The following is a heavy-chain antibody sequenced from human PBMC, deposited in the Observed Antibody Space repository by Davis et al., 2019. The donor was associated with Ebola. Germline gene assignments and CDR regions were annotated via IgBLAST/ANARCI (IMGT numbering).Heavy chain of an antibody. J-gene: IGHJ6*04. CDR1: GFTFSIYN. D-gene: IGHD3-9*01. CDR3: ARGHILTGGMDV. Sequence: GGSLRLSCAASGFTFSIYNMHWVRQAPGKGLQWVAVIWDDGSNKYYADSVKGRFTISRDNSKNTLYLQMNSLRAGDSAVYYCARGHILTGGMDVWGKGTTVTVSS. V-gene: IGHV3-33*08. CDR2: IWDDGSNK.